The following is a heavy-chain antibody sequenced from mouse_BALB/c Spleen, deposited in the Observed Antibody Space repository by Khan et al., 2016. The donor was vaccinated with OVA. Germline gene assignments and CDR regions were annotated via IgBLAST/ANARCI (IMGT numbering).Heavy chain of an antibody. CDR2: IDPFNGST. Sequence: VQLQQSGPELMKPGASVKMSCKASDSSFTDYYMHWMNQSHGKSLEWIGYIDPFNGSTTYNQKFKGKATLTVDKSSSTAYLHLNSLTSEDSAVYYCARNGSTTWFAYWGQGTLVTVSA. J-gene: IGHJ3*01. V-gene: IGHV1S135*01. CDR1: DSSFTDYY. D-gene: IGHD2-14*01. CDR3: ARNGSTTWFAY.